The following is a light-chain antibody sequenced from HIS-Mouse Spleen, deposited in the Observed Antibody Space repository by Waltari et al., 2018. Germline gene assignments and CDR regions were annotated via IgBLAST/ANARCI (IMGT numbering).Light chain of an antibody. CDR1: SSAVGSYNL. V-gene: IGLV2-23*01. J-gene: IGLJ3*02. CDR3: CSYAGSSWV. CDR2: EGS. Sequence: QSALTQPASVSGSPGQSITISCPGTSSAVGSYNLVSWYQQHPGKAPKLMIYEGSKRPSGVSNRFSGSKSGNTASLTISGLQAEDEADYYCCSYAGSSWVFGGGTKLTVL.